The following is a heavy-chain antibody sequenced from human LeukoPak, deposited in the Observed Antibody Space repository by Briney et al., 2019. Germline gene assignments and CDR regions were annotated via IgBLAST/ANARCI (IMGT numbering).Heavy chain of an antibody. Sequence: GGSLRLSCAASGFTFSSYAMHWVRQAPGKGLEWVAVISYDGSNKYYADSVKGRFTISRDNSKNTLYLQMNSLRVEDTAVYYCAREVTTVDASLVNWFDPWGQGTLVTVSS. CDR2: ISYDGSNK. J-gene: IGHJ5*02. CDR3: AREVTTVDASLVNWFDP. D-gene: IGHD4-11*01. V-gene: IGHV3-30-3*01. CDR1: GFTFSSYA.